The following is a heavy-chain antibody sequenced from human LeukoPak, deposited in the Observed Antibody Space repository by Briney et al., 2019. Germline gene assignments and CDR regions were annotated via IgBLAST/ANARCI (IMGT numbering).Heavy chain of an antibody. CDR1: GFTVSSNY. J-gene: IGHJ4*02. D-gene: IGHD5-18*01. CDR3: ATCSTPYSYGYRPLVY. Sequence: GGSLRLSCAASGFTVSSNYMSWVRQAPGKGLEWVSVIYSGGSTYYADSVKGRFTISRDNSKNTLYLQMNSLRAEDTAVYYCATCSTPYSYGYRPLVYWGQGTLVTVSS. V-gene: IGHV3-53*01. CDR2: IYSGGST.